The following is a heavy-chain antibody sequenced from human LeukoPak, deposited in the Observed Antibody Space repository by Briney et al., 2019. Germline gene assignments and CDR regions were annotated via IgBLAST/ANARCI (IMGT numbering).Heavy chain of an antibody. J-gene: IGHJ6*02. V-gene: IGHV3-11*04. CDR1: GFTFSDYY. CDR2: ISSSGSTI. CDR3: ASVLTTVTTGYYYGMDV. Sequence: GGSLRLSCAASGFTFSDYYMSWIRQAPGKGLEWVSYISSSGSTIYYADSVKGRFTISRDNAKNSLYLQMNSLRAGDTAVYYCASVLTTVTTGYYYGMDVWGQGTTVTVSS. D-gene: IGHD4-11*01.